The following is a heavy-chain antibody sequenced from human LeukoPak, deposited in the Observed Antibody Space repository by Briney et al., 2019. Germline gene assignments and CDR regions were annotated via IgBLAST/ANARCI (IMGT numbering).Heavy chain of an antibody. CDR2: IYSRGNT. J-gene: IGHJ4*02. V-gene: IGHV4-4*07. CDR1: AGSISNYY. Sequence: PSETLSLTCTVSAGSISNYYWSWIRQPAGKGLEWIGLIYSRGNTNYNPSLKSRVTMSVDTSKNQFSLKLSSVTAADTAVYYCARTPIYYYDNSGYYNWGQGTLVTVSS. CDR3: ARTPIYYYDNSGYYN. D-gene: IGHD3-22*01.